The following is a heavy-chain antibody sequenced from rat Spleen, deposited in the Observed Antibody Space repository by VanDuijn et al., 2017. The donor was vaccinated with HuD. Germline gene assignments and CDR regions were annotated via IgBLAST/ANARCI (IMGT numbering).Heavy chain of an antibody. CDR1: GFTFDSFP. CDR3: VRQDTSGYSNWFTY. J-gene: IGHJ3*01. Sequence: EVQLVESGGDLVQPGRSLKLSCAASGFTFDSFPMAWVRQAPTRGLEWVATITTSGDSTYYRDSVKGRFTVSRDNAKSTLYLQMDSLRSEDTATYYCVRQDTSGYSNWFTYWGQGTLVTVSS. V-gene: IGHV5-46*01. D-gene: IGHD4-3*01. CDR2: ITTSGDST.